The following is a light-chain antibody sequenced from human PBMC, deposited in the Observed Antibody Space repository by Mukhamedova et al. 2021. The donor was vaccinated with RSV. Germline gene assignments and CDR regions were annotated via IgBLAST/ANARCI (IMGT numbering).Light chain of an antibody. CDR2: GAS. CDR3: HQYGSSPST. J-gene: IGKJ1*01. V-gene: IGKV3-20*01. Sequence: HKPGQAPRLLIYGASNRATGIPDRISGSGSGTDFTLTISRLEPEDLAVYYCHQYGSSPSTFGQGTKVEIK.